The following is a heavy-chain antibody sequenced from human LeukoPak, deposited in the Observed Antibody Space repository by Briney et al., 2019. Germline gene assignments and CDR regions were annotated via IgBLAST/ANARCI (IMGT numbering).Heavy chain of an antibody. Sequence: GESLKISCKGSGYSFISNWIGWVRQMPGKGLEWMGIIYPGDSDTRYSPSFQGQVTISADKSISTAYLQWSSLRASDTAMYYCAKFHYYYGSGIFDAFDFWGQGTMVTVSS. V-gene: IGHV5-51*01. CDR3: AKFHYYYGSGIFDAFDF. J-gene: IGHJ3*01. CDR2: IYPGDSDT. CDR1: GYSFISNW. D-gene: IGHD3-10*01.